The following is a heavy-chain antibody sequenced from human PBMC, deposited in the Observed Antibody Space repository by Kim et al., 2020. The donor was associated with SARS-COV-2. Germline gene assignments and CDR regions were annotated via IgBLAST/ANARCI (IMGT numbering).Heavy chain of an antibody. V-gene: IGHV3-23*01. CDR1: GFTFSSYA. D-gene: IGHD3-10*01. CDR3: AKRSGFGTYYFNC. CDR2: IASAGTNT. Sequence: GGSLRLSCAASGFTFSSYAMSWVRQAPERGLEWVSNIASAGTNTFYADSVKGRFTISRDNSKNTLYLQMNSLRAEDTAVYYCAKRSGFGTYYFNCWGQGT. J-gene: IGHJ4*02.